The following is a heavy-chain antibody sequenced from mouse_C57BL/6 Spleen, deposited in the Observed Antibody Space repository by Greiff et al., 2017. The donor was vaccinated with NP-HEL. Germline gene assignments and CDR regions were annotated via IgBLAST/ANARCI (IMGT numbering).Heavy chain of an antibody. Sequence: VKLQQPGAELVRPGTSVKLSCKASGYTFTSYWMHWVKQRPGQGLEWIGVIDPSDSYTNYNQKFKGKATLTVDTSSSTAYMQLSSLTSEDSAVYYCARSRDAMDYWGQGTSVTVSS. CDR1: GYTFTSYW. J-gene: IGHJ4*01. V-gene: IGHV1-59*01. CDR3: ARSRDAMDY. CDR2: IDPSDSYT.